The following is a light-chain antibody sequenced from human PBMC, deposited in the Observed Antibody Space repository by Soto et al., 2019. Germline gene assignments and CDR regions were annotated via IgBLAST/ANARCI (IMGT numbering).Light chain of an antibody. CDR3: QQFAKAST. CDR2: DAT. Sequence: QMTQSPSTLSASVGDRVTITCRASHNIERFLAWDQQKPGRAPSLLIFDATTLHSGVPSRFSGGGSGTEFPLTINGLQPDYFATYYFQQFAKASTFGQGTTGEIK. J-gene: IGKJ1*01. V-gene: IGKV1-5*01. CDR1: HNIERF.